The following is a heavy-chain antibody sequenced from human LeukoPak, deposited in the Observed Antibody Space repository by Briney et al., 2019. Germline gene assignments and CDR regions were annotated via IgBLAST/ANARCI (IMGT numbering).Heavy chain of an antibody. D-gene: IGHD3-22*01. V-gene: IGHV4-59*01. CDR3: AREHNYYDSSGLDY. J-gene: IGHJ4*02. Sequence: PSETMSLTYTVSGASISSCYRCWIRHPPGKGQGWVGYIYYSGSTNYDPSLKSRVIISVDTSTNQVSLKLRSVTAADMAVYYCAREHNYYDSSGLDYWGQGTLVTVSS. CDR2: IYYSGST. CDR1: GASISSCY.